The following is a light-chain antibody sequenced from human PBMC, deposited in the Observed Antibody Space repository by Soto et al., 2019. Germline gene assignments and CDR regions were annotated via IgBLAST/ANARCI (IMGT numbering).Light chain of an antibody. CDR2: HVT. CDR3: CSLTTSHTYV. CDR1: SSDIGHYDY. J-gene: IGLJ1*01. Sequence: QSALTQPASVSGSPGQSITISCTGTSSDIGHYDYVSWYQQHPGKAPKLMIYHVTYRPSGVSNRYSSSKSDNSASLTISGLQADDEADYYCCSLTTSHTYVFGSGTKLTVL. V-gene: IGLV2-14*03.